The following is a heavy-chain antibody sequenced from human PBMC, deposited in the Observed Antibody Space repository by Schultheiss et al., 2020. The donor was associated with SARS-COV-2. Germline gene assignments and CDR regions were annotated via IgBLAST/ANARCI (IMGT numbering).Heavy chain of an antibody. D-gene: IGHD6-13*01. CDR1: GGSISSGGYY. J-gene: IGHJ4*02. CDR3: ARVSLGYSSSHIDY. CDR2: IYYSGST. V-gene: IGHV4-61*08. Sequence: SETLSLTCTVSGGSISSGGYYWSWIRQPPGKGLEWIGYIYYSGSTNYNPSLKSRVTISVDTSKNQFSLKLSSVTAADTAVYYCARVSLGYSSSHIDYWGQGTLVTVSS.